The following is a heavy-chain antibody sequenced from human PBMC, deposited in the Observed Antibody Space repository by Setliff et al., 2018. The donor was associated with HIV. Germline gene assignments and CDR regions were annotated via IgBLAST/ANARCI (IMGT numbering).Heavy chain of an antibody. D-gene: IGHD6-13*01. CDR1: GGSIRSTSHY. CDR3: ARDFKRYNSPCRFDP. V-gene: IGHV4-61*05. J-gene: IGHJ5*02. Sequence: SETLSLTCTVSGGSIRSTSHYWGWIRQPPGKGLEWIGYIYYSGSTNYNPSLKSRVTISVDTSKNQFSLKLSSVTAADTAVYYCARDFKRYNSPCRFDPWGQGTLVTVSS. CDR2: IYYSGST.